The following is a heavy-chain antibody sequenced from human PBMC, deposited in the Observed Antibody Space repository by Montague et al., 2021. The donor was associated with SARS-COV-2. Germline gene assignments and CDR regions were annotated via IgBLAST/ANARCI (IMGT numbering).Heavy chain of an antibody. CDR3: ARPSCSSTSCYGPLWY. CDR2: INHSGST. V-gene: IGHV4-34*01. Sequence: ETLSLTCAVYGESFSGYYWSWIRQPPGKGLEWIGEINHSGSTNSNPSLKSRLTISVDTSKNQFPLKLSSVTAADTAVYYCARPSCSSTSCYGPLWYWGQGALVTVST. CDR1: GESFSGYY. D-gene: IGHD2-2*01. J-gene: IGHJ4*02.